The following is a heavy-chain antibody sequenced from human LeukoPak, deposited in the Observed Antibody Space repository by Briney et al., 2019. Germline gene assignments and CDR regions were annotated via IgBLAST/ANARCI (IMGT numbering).Heavy chain of an antibody. V-gene: IGHV4-30-2*06. J-gene: IGHJ3*01. D-gene: IGHD2-21*01. CDR1: GDSISSAVYC. Sequence: SETLSLTCAVSGDSISSAVYCWNCTRQSPGKGRESLAYVYYSGSTLYNACVRSRVTLYLIQAKNHFYMELAHVTAAGPAIYYCASVWHGDLGKNFQAFDVWGQGAMVTVSS. CDR2: VYYSGST. CDR3: ASVWHGDLGKNFQAFDV.